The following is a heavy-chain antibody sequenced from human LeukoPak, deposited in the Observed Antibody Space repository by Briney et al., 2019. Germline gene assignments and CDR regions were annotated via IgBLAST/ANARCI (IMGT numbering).Heavy chain of an antibody. D-gene: IGHD2-2*01. V-gene: IGHV3-20*04. J-gene: IGHJ6*03. CDR3: ARGTNQLHYYMDV. CDR1: GFTFDDYG. Sequence: GPGGSLRLSCAASGFTFDDYGMSWVRQAPGKGLEWVSGINWNGGGTGYADSVKGRFTISRDNAKNSLYLQMNSLRAEDTALYYCARGTNQLHYYMDVWGKGTTVTVSS. CDR2: INWNGGGT.